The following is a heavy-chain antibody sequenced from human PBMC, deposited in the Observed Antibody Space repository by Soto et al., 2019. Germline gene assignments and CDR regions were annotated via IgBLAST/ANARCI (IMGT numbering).Heavy chain of an antibody. CDR1: GGSISSYY. V-gene: IGHV4-59*08. J-gene: IGHJ4*02. D-gene: IGHD4-17*01. Sequence: QVQLQESGPGLVKPSETLSLTCTVSGGSISSYYWSWIRQPPGKGLEWIGYIYYSGSTNYNPSLKCLVTISVDTCKDQFSRKLRSVTAAATAVYYCASRYGVYCDYWGQGTRVTVSS. CDR2: IYYSGST. CDR3: ASRYGVYCDY.